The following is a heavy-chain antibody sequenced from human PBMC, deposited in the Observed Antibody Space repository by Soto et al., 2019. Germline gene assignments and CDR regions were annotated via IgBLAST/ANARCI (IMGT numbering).Heavy chain of an antibody. V-gene: IGHV1-69*13. CDR3: ALSLSIAARPWAF. J-gene: IGHJ4*02. Sequence: SVKVSCKASGGTFSSYAISWVRQAPGQGLEWMGGIIPIFGTANYAQKFQSRVTITADESTSTAYMELSSLRSEDTAVYYCALSLSIAARPWAFWGQGTLVTVSS. CDR2: IIPIFGTA. CDR1: GGTFSSYA. D-gene: IGHD6-6*01.